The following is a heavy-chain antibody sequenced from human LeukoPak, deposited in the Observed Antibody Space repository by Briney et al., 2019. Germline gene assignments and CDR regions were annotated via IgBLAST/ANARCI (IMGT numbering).Heavy chain of an antibody. CDR2: ISWNSGSI. J-gene: IGHJ4*02. CDR1: GFTFDDYA. CDR3: AKDMMSSWYYFDY. D-gene: IGHD6-13*01. Sequence: GGSLRLSCAASGFTFDDYAMHWVRQAPGKGLEWVSGISWNSGSIGYAGSVKGRFTISRDNAKNSLYLQMNSLRAEDTALYYCAKDMMSSWYYFDYWGQGTLVTVSS. V-gene: IGHV3-9*01.